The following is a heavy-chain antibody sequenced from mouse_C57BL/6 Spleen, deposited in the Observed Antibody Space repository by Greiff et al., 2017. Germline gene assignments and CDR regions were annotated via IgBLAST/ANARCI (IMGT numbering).Heavy chain of an antibody. CDR1: GYTFTEYT. CDR3: VRHEEGDYDGDYYAMDY. V-gene: IGHV1-62-2*01. D-gene: IGHD2-4*01. Sequence: VQLQQSGAELVKPGASVKLSCKASGYTFTEYTIHWVKQRSGQGLEWIGWFYPGSGSIKYNEKFKDKATLTADKSSSTVYMELSRLTSEDSAVYFCVRHEEGDYDGDYYAMDYWGQGTSVTVSS. J-gene: IGHJ4*01. CDR2: FYPGSGSI.